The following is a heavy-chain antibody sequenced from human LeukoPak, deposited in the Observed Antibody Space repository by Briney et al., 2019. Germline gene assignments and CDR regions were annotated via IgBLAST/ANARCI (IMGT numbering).Heavy chain of an antibody. Sequence: GGSLRLSCAASGFTFSDYYMSWIRQAPGKGLEWVSYISSGSSTIYYADSVKGRFTISRDNAKNSLYLQMNSLRAEDTAVYYCARDKGEQWRPIGYWGQGTLVTVSS. D-gene: IGHD6-19*01. CDR1: GFTFSDYY. V-gene: IGHV3-11*04. CDR2: ISSGSSTI. J-gene: IGHJ4*02. CDR3: ARDKGEQWRPIGY.